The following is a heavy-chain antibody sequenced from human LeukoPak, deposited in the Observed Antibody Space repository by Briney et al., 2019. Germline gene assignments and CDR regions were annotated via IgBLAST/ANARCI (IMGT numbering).Heavy chain of an antibody. Sequence: PSETLSLTCTVSGGSVSSGSYYWSWIRQPPGKGLEWIGYIYYSGSTNYNPSLKGRVTISVDTSKDQFSLKLSSVTAADTAVYYCARYQNYYYYGMDVWGQGTTVTVSS. V-gene: IGHV4-61*01. J-gene: IGHJ6*02. CDR2: IYYSGST. D-gene: IGHD2-2*01. CDR3: ARYQNYYYYGMDV. CDR1: GGSVSSGSYY.